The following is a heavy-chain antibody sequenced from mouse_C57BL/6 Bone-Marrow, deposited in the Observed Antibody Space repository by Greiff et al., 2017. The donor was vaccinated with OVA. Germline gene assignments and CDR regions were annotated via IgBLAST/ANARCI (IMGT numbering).Heavy chain of an antibody. V-gene: IGHV1-76*01. CDR1: GYTFTDYY. CDR2: IYPGSGNT. D-gene: IGHD3-3*01. J-gene: IGHJ3*01. CDR3: AIGAY. Sequence: VQLQESGAELVRPGASVKLSCKASGYTFTDYYINWVKQRPGQGLEWIARIYPGSGNTYYNEKFKGKATLTAEKSSSTAYMQLSSLTSEDSAVYFCAIGAYWGQGTLVTVSA.